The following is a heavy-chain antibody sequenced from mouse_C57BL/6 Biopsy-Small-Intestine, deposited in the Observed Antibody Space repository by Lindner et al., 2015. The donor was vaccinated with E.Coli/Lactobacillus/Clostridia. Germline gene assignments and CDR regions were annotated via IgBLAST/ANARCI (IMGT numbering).Heavy chain of an antibody. Sequence: VQLQESGPELVKPGASVKISCKASGYAFSSSWMNWVKQRPGKGLEWIGWIYPGDGDTNYNEKFKGKATFTADTSSNTAYMQLSSLTSEDSAVYFCARDGAYYSKRGYFDYWGQGTTLTVSS. J-gene: IGHJ2*01. CDR1: GYAFSSSW. D-gene: IGHD2-5*01. CDR2: IYPGDGDT. CDR3: ARDGAYYSKRGYFDY. V-gene: IGHV1-82*01.